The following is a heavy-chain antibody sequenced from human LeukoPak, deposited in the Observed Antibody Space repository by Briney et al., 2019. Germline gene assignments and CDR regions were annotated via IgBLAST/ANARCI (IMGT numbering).Heavy chain of an antibody. J-gene: IGHJ4*02. CDR1: GFTFSSYE. CDR2: ISGSGGST. V-gene: IGHV3-23*01. Sequence: PGGSLRLSCAASGFTFSSYEMNWVRQAPGKGLEWVSAISGSGGSTYYADSVKGRFTISRDNSKNTLYLQMNSLRAEDTAVYYCATLWFGEYSNQKLFGYWGQGTLVTVSS. CDR3: ATLWFGEYSNQKLFGY. D-gene: IGHD3-10*01.